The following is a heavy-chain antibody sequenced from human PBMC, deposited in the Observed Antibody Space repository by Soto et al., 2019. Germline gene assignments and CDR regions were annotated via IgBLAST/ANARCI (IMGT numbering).Heavy chain of an antibody. V-gene: IGHV3-23*01. CDR3: AKDQIWEVPHFFDY. CDR2: ISNNGGKT. Sequence: GGSLRLSCAASGFTFNDYAMSWVRQAPGKGPEWVATISNNGGKTYYADSVKGRFTISRDIYTDTLHLQIGSLRAEDTAVYYCAKDQIWEVPHFFDYWGPGTLVTVSS. CDR1: GFTFNDYA. D-gene: IGHD1-26*01. J-gene: IGHJ4*02.